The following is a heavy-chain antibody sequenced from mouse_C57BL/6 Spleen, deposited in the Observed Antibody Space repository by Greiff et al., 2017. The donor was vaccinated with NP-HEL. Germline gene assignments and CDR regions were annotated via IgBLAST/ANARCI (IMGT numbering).Heavy chain of an antibody. CDR2: IHPNSGST. V-gene: IGHV1-64*01. Sequence: QVQLQQPGAELVKPGASVKLSCKASGYTFTSYWMHWVKQRPGQGLEWIGMIHPNSGSTNYNEKFKSKATLTVDKSSSTAYMQLSSLTSEDSAVYYCASIYYQYDAAFAYWGQGTLVTVSA. CDR1: GYTFTSYW. CDR3: ASIYYQYDAAFAY. J-gene: IGHJ3*01. D-gene: IGHD2-4*01.